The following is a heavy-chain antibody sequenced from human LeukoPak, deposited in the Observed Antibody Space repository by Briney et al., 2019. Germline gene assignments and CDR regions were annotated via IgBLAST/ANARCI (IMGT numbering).Heavy chain of an antibody. Sequence: SETLSLTCTVSGGSISSYYWSWIRQPAGKGLEWIGRVYTSGSTNYNPSLKSRVTTSVDTSKNQFSLKLSSVTAADTAVYYCARDGGQLDYYYYYYMDVWGKGTTVTISS. D-gene: IGHD3-16*01. CDR3: ARDGGQLDYYYYYYMDV. V-gene: IGHV4-4*07. CDR1: GGSISSYY. CDR2: VYTSGST. J-gene: IGHJ6*03.